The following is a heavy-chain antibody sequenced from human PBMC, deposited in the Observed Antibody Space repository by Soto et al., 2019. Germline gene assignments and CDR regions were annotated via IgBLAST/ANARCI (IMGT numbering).Heavy chain of an antibody. CDR2: ISYDGTNK. Sequence: GGSLRLSCAASGFTFRSFGMHWIRQAPGKGLEWVALISYDGTNKYYADSVRGRFTISRDNSKNTLYLEMNTLRVEDTAVYYCAKVLPATGIEGGGDAFDIWGQGTMVTVSS. CDR1: GFTFRSFG. D-gene: IGHD1-26*01. CDR3: AKVLPATGIEGGGDAFDI. J-gene: IGHJ3*02. V-gene: IGHV3-30*18.